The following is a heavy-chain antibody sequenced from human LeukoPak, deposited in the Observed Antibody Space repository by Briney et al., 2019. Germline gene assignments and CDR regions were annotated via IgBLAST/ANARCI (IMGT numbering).Heavy chain of an antibody. CDR3: ARGSYDSSDFEYFHH. J-gene: IGHJ1*01. D-gene: IGHD3-22*01. CDR2: IHTSGST. CDR1: GGSISSYY. V-gene: IGHV4-4*07. Sequence: SETLSLTCTVSGGSISSYYWSWIRQPAGKGLEWIGRIHTSGSTKYNPSLKSRVTMSVDTSKNQFSLKLSSVTAADTAVYYCARGSYDSSDFEYFHHWGQGTLVTVSS.